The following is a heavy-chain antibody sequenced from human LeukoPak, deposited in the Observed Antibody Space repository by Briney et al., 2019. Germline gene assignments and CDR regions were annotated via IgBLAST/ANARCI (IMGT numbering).Heavy chain of an antibody. D-gene: IGHD3-3*01. CDR3: ARSEYDFWSGSNSVYFDY. V-gene: IGHV4-59*01. J-gene: IGHJ4*02. Sequence: SETLSLTCTVSGGSISSYYWSWIRQPPGKGLEWLGYIYYSGSTNYNPSLKSRVTISVDTSKNQFSLKLSSVTAADTAVYYCARSEYDFWSGSNSVYFDYWGQGTLVTVSS. CDR1: GGSISSYY. CDR2: IYYSGST.